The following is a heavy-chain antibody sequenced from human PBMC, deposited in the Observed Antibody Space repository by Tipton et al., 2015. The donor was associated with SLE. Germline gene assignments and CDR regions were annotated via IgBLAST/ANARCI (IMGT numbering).Heavy chain of an antibody. CDR1: GGSINSSSYY. CDR3: ARHLDRWLQLPGFDY. CDR2: IYYSGGP. V-gene: IGHV4-39*01. D-gene: IGHD5-24*01. J-gene: IGHJ4*02. Sequence: TLSLTCTVSGGSINSSSYYWGWVRQPPGKGLEWIGNIYYSGGPYYNPSLQSRVTISVDTSKNQFSLKLSSVTAADAAVYYCARHLDRWLQLPGFDYWGQGTLVTVSS.